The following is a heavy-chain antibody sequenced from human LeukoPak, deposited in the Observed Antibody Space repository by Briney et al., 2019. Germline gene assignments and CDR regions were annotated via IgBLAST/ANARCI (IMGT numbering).Heavy chain of an antibody. CDR3: AKAPYDSLRLWFDP. V-gene: IGHV4-59*01. D-gene: IGHD3-3*01. CDR1: GGSISNYY. J-gene: IGHJ5*02. Sequence: PSETLSLTCTVSGGSISNYYWSWIRQPPGKGLEWIGYIYYSGSTNYNPSLKSRVTISVDTSKNQFSLKLSSVTAADTAVYYCAKAPYDSLRLWFDPWGQGTLVSVSS. CDR2: IYYSGST.